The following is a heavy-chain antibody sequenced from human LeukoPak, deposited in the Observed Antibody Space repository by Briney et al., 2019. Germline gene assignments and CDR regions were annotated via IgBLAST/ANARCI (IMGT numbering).Heavy chain of an antibody. V-gene: IGHV1-24*01. D-gene: IGHD4-23*01. CDR3: ATGGLDYGGTNYFDY. CDR1: GYTLTELS. CDR2: FDPEDGET. Sequence: ASVKVSCKVSGYTLTELSMHWVRQAPGKGLEWMGGFDPEDGETIYAQKFQGRVTMTEDTSTDTAYIELSSLRSEDTAVYYCATGGLDYGGTNYFDYWGQGTLVTVSS. J-gene: IGHJ4*02.